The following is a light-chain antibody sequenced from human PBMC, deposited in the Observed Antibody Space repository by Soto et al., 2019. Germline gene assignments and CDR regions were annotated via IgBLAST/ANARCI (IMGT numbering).Light chain of an antibody. Sequence: EIVLTQSPGTLSLSPGERATLSCRASQSISSTYFAWYQQRPGQAPRLLIYGASSTATGIPDRFSGSGSGTDFTLTISRLEPEDFAVYYCQQYGSSPSWTFGQGTKVESK. J-gene: IGKJ1*01. CDR3: QQYGSSPSWT. V-gene: IGKV3-20*01. CDR2: GAS. CDR1: QSISSTY.